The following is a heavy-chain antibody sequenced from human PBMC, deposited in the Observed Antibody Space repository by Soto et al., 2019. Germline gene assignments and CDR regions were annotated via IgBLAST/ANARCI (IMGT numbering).Heavy chain of an antibody. CDR2: IIPIFGTA. V-gene: IGHV1-69*13. D-gene: IGHD2-21*02. CDR3: ARVGYCGGDCYSYYFYGMDV. CDR1: GGTFSSYA. Sequence: SVKVSCKASGGTFSSYAISWVRQAPGQGLEWMGGIIPIFGTANYAQKFQGRVTITADESTSTAYMELSSLRSEDTAVYYCARVGYCGGDCYSYYFYGMDVWG. J-gene: IGHJ6*02.